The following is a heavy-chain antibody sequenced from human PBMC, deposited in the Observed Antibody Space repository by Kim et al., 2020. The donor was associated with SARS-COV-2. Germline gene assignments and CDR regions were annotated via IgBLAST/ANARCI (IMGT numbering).Heavy chain of an antibody. CDR2: MYYGGST. CDR3: VGTLALNYFDYGEFDP. J-gene: IGHJ5*02. CDR1: GVSMTSSGFY. V-gene: IGHV4-39*01. D-gene: IGHD4-17*01. Sequence: SETLSLTCTVSGVSMTSSGFYWGWVRQPPGKGLEWIGSMYYGGSTYYNPSFKSRVAMSIDTSNNQVSLKLTSVSAADTAMFYCVGTLALNYFDYGEFDPWGQGTLVTVSS.